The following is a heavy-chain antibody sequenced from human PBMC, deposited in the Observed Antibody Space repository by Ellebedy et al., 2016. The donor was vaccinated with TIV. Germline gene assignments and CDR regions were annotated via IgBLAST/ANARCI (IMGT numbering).Heavy chain of an antibody. CDR2: IAHTGST. Sequence: GSLRLSXAVYGGSFSGYYWTWVRQPPGKGLEWIGEIAHTGSTNCNPSLKSRVTISVDTSKNQFSLKVRSVTAADTAVFYCARGRRYQGSSSYYLDSWGQGTRVIVSS. CDR3: ARGRRYQGSSSYYLDS. D-gene: IGHD3-22*01. V-gene: IGHV4-34*01. J-gene: IGHJ5*01. CDR1: GGSFSGYY.